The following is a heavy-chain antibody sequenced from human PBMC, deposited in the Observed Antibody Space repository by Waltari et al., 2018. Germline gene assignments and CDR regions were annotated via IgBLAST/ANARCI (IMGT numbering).Heavy chain of an antibody. CDR1: GFTFSSYA. D-gene: IGHD3-22*01. CDR2: IYSGGST. V-gene: IGHV3-23*03. CDR3: AKGGYYDSSGYYSYFDY. J-gene: IGHJ4*02. Sequence: EVQLLESGGGLVQPGGSLSLSCAASGFTFSSYAMSWVRQCPGKGLEWVSVIYSGGSTYYADSVKGRFTISRDNSKNTLYLQMNSLRAEDTAVYYCAKGGYYDSSGYYSYFDYWGQGTLVTVSS.